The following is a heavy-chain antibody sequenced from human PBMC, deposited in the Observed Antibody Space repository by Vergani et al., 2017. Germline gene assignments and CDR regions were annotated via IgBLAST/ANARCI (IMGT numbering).Heavy chain of an antibody. CDR3: ASGGHGSENGGALQL. J-gene: IGHJ3*01. D-gene: IGHD3-10*01. Sequence: EQQLVQSGSEPKKPGESLKISCQAFGYIFSNFWIGWVRQRPGRGLEWMGIIYPGDSEVKSNPTFRGQVIFSVDTSVNTAYLPWRSLQASATATYFCASGGHGSENGGALQLWGQGTNITVSS. V-gene: IGHV5-51*01. CDR2: IYPGDSEV. CDR1: GYIFSNFW.